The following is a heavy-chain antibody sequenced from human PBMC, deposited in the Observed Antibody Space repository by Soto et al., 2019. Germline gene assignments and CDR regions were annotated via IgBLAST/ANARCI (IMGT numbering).Heavy chain of an antibody. D-gene: IGHD6-19*01. CDR2: INHSGST. Sequence: SETLSLTCAVYGGSFSGYYWSWIRQPPGKGLEWIGEINHSGSTNYNPSLKSRVTISVDTSKNQFSLKLSSVTAADTAVYYCARCRAPGIAVAGRRGWFDPWGQGTLVTVS. J-gene: IGHJ5*02. CDR3: ARCRAPGIAVAGRRGWFDP. CDR1: GGSFSGYY. V-gene: IGHV4-34*01.